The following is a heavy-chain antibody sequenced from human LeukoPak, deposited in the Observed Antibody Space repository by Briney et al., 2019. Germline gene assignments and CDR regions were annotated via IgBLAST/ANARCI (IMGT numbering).Heavy chain of an antibody. D-gene: IGHD3-10*01. J-gene: IGHJ6*02. CDR1: GFTFSSYA. V-gene: IGHV3-23*01. Sequence: GGSLRLSCAASGFTFSSYAMSGARQAPGKGREWVSAISGSGGSTYYADSVKGRFTISRDNSKNTLYLQMNSLRAEDTAVYYCAKWGSGSPSDGMDVWGQGTTVTVSS. CDR2: ISGSGGST. CDR3: AKWGSGSPSDGMDV.